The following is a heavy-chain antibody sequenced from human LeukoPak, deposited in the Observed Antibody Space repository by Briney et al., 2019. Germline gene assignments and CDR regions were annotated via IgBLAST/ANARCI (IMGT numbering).Heavy chain of an antibody. J-gene: IGHJ4*02. CDR3: ARDLGLSWDRRALGH. V-gene: IGHV4-30-2*01. D-gene: IGHD1-26*01. Sequence: SETLSLTCAVSGGSISSGGYSWSWIRQPPGKGLEWIGYIYHSGSTYYNPSLKSRVTISVDRSKNQFSLKLSSVTAADTAVYYCARDLGLSWDRRALGHWGQGTLVTVSS. CDR2: IYHSGST. CDR1: GGSISSGGYS.